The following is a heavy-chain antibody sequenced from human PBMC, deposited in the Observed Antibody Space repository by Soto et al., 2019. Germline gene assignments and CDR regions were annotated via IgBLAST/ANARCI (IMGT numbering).Heavy chain of an antibody. J-gene: IGHJ4*02. CDR1: GGTFSSYA. CDR2: IIPIFGTA. CDR3: ARAQTVGATASAADFDY. Sequence: QVQLVQSGAEVKKPGSSVKVSCKASGGTFSSYAISWVRQAPGQGLEWMGRIIPIFGTANYAQKFQGRVTITADESTRTAYMELTSLRSEDTAVYYCARAQTVGATASAADFDYWGQGTLVTVSS. D-gene: IGHD1-26*01. V-gene: IGHV1-69*18.